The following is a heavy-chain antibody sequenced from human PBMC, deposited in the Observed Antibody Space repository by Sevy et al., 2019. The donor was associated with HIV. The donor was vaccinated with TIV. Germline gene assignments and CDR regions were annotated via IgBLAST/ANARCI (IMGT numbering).Heavy chain of an antibody. J-gene: IGHJ6*02. D-gene: IGHD1-26*01. Sequence: GGSLRLSCAASGFTFSSYGMHWVRQAPGKGLEWVAVIWYDGSNKYYADSVKGRFTISGDNSKNTLYLQMNSLRAEDTAVYYCASSGSYSDYYYGMDVWGQGTTVTVSS. CDR2: IWYDGSNK. CDR3: ASSGSYSDYYYGMDV. CDR1: GFTFSSYG. V-gene: IGHV3-33*01.